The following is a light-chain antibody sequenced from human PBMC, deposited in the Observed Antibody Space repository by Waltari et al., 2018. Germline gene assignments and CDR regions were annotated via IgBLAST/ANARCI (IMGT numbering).Light chain of an antibody. Sequence: QSALTQPASVSGSPGQSITISCTGTSSDVGSYNLVSWYQQHPGKAPKLVIYEVSKRPSGVSNRFAGYKSGNTASLTISGLQAEDEADYYCCSYAGSSTYVFGTGTKVTVL. CDR2: EVS. CDR1: SSDVGSYNL. J-gene: IGLJ1*01. CDR3: CSYAGSSTYV. V-gene: IGLV2-23*02.